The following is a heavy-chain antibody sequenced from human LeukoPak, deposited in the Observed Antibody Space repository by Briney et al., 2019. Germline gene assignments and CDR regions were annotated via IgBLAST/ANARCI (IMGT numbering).Heavy chain of an antibody. D-gene: IGHD2-2*02. V-gene: IGHV1-46*01. CDR1: GYTFTSYY. J-gene: IGHJ6*02. CDR3: AREDIVVVPAARPLYYGMDV. CDR2: INPSGGST. Sequence: ASVKVSCKASGYTFTSYYMHWVRQAPGQGLEWMGIINPSGGSTSYAQKFQGRVTMTRDTSTSTVYMELSSLRSEDTAVYYCAREDIVVVPAARPLYYGMDVWGQGTTVTVSS.